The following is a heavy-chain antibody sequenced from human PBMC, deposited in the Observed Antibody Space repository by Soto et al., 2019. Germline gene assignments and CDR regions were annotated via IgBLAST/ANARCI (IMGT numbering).Heavy chain of an antibody. J-gene: IGHJ4*02. D-gene: IGHD2-2*02. CDR3: ATETYCSSTSCYTGSFDY. Sequence: SVKVSCNVSGYTLTELSMHWVRQAPGKGLEWMGGFDPEDGETIYAQKFQGRVTMTEDTSTDTAYMELGSLRSEDTAAYYCATETYCSSTSCYTGSFDYWGQGTLVTVSS. CDR2: FDPEDGET. V-gene: IGHV1-24*01. CDR1: GYTLTELS.